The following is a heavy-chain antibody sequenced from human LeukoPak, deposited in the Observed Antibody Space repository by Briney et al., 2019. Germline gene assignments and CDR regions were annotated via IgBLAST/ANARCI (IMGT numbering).Heavy chain of an antibody. CDR1: GFSLSTSGVG. Sequence: SGPTLVNPTQTLTLTCTFSGFSLSTSGVGVGWIRQPPGKALEWLALIYWNDDKRYSPSLKSRLTITKDTSKNQVVLTMTNMDPVDTATYYCAHTRQASSWPVEGLDWFDPWGQGTLVTVSS. V-gene: IGHV2-5*01. J-gene: IGHJ5*02. D-gene: IGHD6-13*01. CDR3: AHTRQASSWPVEGLDWFDP. CDR2: IYWNDDK.